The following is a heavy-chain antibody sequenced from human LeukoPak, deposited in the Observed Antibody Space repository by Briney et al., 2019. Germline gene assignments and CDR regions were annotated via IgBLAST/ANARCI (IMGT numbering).Heavy chain of an antibody. CDR2: MGYDGSNK. D-gene: IGHD5-12*01. Sequence: GGSLRLSCAASGFTFSSHGMHWVRQAPGPGLEGVAVMGYDGSNKYYADSVTGRFTISRDNSKNTLYLQMNSLRAEDTAVYYCAKTFASGYDSAFDYWGQGTLVTVSS. CDR1: GFTFSSHG. CDR3: AKTFASGYDSAFDY. V-gene: IGHV3-30*18. J-gene: IGHJ4*02.